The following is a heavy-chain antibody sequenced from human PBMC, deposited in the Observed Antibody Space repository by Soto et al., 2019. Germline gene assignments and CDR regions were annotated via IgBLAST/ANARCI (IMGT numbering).Heavy chain of an antibody. CDR3: ARRRNSNYGFDY. J-gene: IGHJ4*02. D-gene: IGHD4-4*01. Sequence: SGPTLVNPTQTLTLTCTFSRFSLSTRGVGVGWIRQPPGKALEWLALIYWDDDKRYGPSLKNRLTITKDTSENRVVLTMTNMDPVDTATYYCARRRNSNYGFDYRGQGTLVTVSS. V-gene: IGHV2-5*05. CDR2: IYWDDDK. CDR1: RFSLSTRGVG.